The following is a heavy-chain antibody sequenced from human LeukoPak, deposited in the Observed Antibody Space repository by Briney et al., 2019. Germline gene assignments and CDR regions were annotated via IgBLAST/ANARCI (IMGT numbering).Heavy chain of an antibody. CDR1: GGSISSSSYY. V-gene: IGHV4-39*01. Sequence: NPSETLSLTCTVSGGSISSSSYYWAWIRQPPGKGLEWIGSIHYSVTTFYSPSLKSRVTISADASKNQFSLKLSSVTAADTAVYYWARRVRVATIDYWGQATLLTASS. CDR2: IHYSVTT. D-gene: IGHD5-12*01. CDR3: ARRVRVATIDY. J-gene: IGHJ4*02.